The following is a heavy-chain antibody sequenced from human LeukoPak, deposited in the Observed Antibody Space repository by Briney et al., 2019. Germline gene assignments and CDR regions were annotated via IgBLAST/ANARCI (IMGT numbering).Heavy chain of an antibody. V-gene: IGHV1-2*02. D-gene: IGHD3-9*01. CDR3: ARVQYYNILTGSFQY. CDR2: INPDSGDT. Sequence: ASVKVSCKASGNIFTGYYLHWVRQAPGQGLESMGWINPDSGDTNFAQKFQGRVSMTRDTSISTAYMELSRLRSDDTAYYYCARVQYYNILTGSFQYWGQGTLVTVSS. J-gene: IGHJ4*02. CDR1: GNIFTGYY.